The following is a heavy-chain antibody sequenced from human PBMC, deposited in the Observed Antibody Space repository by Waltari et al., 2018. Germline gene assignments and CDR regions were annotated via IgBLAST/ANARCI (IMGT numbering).Heavy chain of an antibody. Sequence: QVTLKESGPALVRPPQTLTLTCPFSGFSLSTSGVRVSWIRQPPGKPLEWLARIDWDDDKFYSTSLKSRLTITKDTSKNQVVLTMTNMDPVDTATYYCAHSSGGYYYYYMDVWGKGTTVTVSS. J-gene: IGHJ6*03. CDR1: GFSLSTSGVR. CDR2: IDWDDDK. D-gene: IGHD3-10*01. V-gene: IGHV2-70*04. CDR3: AHSSGGYYYYYMDV.